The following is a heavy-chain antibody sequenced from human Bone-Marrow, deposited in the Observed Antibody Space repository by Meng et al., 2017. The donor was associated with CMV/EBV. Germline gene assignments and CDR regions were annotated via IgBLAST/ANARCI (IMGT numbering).Heavy chain of an antibody. CDR3: ARDYRQGADYYFDY. J-gene: IGHJ4*02. V-gene: IGHV4-59*01. CDR2: ISHSGST. D-gene: IGHD4-11*01. CDR1: GGSISSYY. Sequence: SETLSLTCTVSGGSISSYYWSWIRQPPGKGLEWIGSISHSGSTNYNPSLKSRVTFSVDTSKNQFSLNLTSVTAADTAVYYCARDYRQGADYYFDYWGQGTLVTFYS.